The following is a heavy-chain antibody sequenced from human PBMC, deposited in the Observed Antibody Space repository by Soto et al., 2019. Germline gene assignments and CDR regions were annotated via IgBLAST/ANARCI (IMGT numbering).Heavy chain of an antibody. Sequence: SETLSLTCTVSGGSISSGDYYWSWIRQPPGKGLEWIGYIYYSGSTYYNPSLKSRVTISVDTSKNQFSLKLSSVTAADTAVYYCARVDAIAAVSAAFNPFDYWGQGTLVTVSS. V-gene: IGHV4-30-4*01. CDR3: ARVDAIAAVSAAFNPFDY. J-gene: IGHJ4*02. D-gene: IGHD6-13*01. CDR1: GGSISSGDYY. CDR2: IYYSGST.